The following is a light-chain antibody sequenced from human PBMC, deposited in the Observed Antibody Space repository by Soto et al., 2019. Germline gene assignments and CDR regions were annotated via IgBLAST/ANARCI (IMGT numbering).Light chain of an antibody. Sequence: VLTQCPATLPVSPGERATLPCMAGQGFXSAFAWYQANPGRAPRILXACASTMATGSPARLSGRGSETEFTLTISSLQSLDFAVYYFQQYKNGTRTFGQGTKVDIK. CDR3: QQYKNGTRT. V-gene: IGKV3-15*01. CDR2: CAS. CDR1: QGFXSA. J-gene: IGKJ1*01.